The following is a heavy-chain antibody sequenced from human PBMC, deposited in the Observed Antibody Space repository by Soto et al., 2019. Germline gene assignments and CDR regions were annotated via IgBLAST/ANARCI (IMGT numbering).Heavy chain of an antibody. J-gene: IGHJ4*02. CDR3: ARDRFSGYDCGIMDY. D-gene: IGHD5-12*01. V-gene: IGHV3-33*01. CDR1: GFSFSTYA. Sequence: QVQLVESGGGVVQPGRSLTLSCAASGFSFSTYAMHWVRQAPGKGLEWVAVIWYDGSKTYYADSVKGRFTISRDNSKDTLYLQMNSLRVEDTAVYYCARDRFSGYDCGIMDYWGQGTLVSVSS. CDR2: IWYDGSKT.